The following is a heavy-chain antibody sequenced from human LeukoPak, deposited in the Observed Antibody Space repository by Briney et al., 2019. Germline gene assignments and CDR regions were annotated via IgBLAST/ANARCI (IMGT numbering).Heavy chain of an antibody. Sequence: NASETLSLTCTVSGGSISSYYWSWIRQPPGKGLEWIGYIYYSGSTNYNPFLKSRVTISVDTSKNQFSLKLSSVTAADTAVYYCARQDMVRGVEGHAFDIWGQGTMVTVSS. V-gene: IGHV4-59*08. CDR1: GGSISSYY. D-gene: IGHD3-10*01. CDR3: ARQDMVRGVEGHAFDI. CDR2: IYYSGST. J-gene: IGHJ3*02.